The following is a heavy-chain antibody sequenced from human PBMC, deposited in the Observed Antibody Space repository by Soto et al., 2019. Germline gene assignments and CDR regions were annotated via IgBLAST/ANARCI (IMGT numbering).Heavy chain of an antibody. CDR2: INHSGST. J-gene: IGHJ6*02. Sequence: SETLSLTCAVYGGSFSGYYWSWIRQPPGKGLEWIGEINHSGSTNYNPSLKSRVTISVDTSKNQFSLKLSSVTAADTAVYYCARGEGYSYGQNYYYYYGMDVWGQGTMFTVS. CDR1: GGSFSGYY. CDR3: ARGEGYSYGQNYYYYYGMDV. D-gene: IGHD5-18*01. V-gene: IGHV4-34*01.